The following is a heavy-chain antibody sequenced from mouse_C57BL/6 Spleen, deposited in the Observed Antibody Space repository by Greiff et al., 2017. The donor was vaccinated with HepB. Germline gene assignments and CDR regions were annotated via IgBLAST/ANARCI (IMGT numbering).Heavy chain of an antibody. D-gene: IGHD2-4*01. CDR2: IYPRDGST. Sequence: VQLQQSGPELVKPGASVKLSCKASGYTFTSYDINWVKQRPGQGLEWIGWIYPRDGSTKYNEKFKGKATLTVDTSSSTAYMELHSLTSEDSAVYFCARGAYEYDGWFAYWGQGTLGTVSA. V-gene: IGHV1-85*01. CDR3: ARGAYEYDGWFAY. CDR1: GYTFTSYD. J-gene: IGHJ3*01.